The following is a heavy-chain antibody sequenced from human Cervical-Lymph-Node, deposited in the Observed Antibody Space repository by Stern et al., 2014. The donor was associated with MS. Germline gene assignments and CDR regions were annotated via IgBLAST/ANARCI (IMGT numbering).Heavy chain of an antibody. Sequence: QVTLKESGPVLVKPTETLMLTCTVSGFSLSNARMGVSWIRQPPGKALEWLAHTFLDGEKSYSTSLKSRLTISKDTSKSQVVLTMTNMDPVDTATYFCARILYDGAYRGDYWGQGTLVTVSS. D-gene: IGHD3-10*01. CDR3: ARILYDGAYRGDY. CDR2: TFLDGEK. J-gene: IGHJ4*02. CDR1: GFSLSNARMG. V-gene: IGHV2-26*01.